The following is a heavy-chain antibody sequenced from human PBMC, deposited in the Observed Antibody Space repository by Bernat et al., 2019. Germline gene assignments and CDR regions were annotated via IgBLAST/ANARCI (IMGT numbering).Heavy chain of an antibody. CDR2: ISGSGGST. CDR3: AKVPRSITGMVFYFDY. J-gene: IGHJ4*02. D-gene: IGHD1-20*01. V-gene: IGHV3-23*01. CDR1: GFTFSSYA. Sequence: EVQLLESVGGLVQPGGSLRLSCAASGFTFSSYAMSWVRQAPGKGLEWVSAISGSGGSTYYADSVKGRFTISRDNSKNTLYLQMNSLRAEDTAVYYCAKVPRSITGMVFYFDYWGQGTLVTVSS.